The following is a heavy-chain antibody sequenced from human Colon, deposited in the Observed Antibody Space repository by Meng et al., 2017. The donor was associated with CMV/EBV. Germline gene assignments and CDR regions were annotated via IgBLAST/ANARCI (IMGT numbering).Heavy chain of an antibody. D-gene: IGHD3-3*01. CDR3: VRGSDFRYGMDV. V-gene: IGHV3-23*01. Sequence: GESLKISCAASGFTFRNYAMSWVRQAPGKGLEWVSSISGSGGTRDYADSVKGRFTMSRDNSENTLYLQMNSLRDEDTAVYYCVRGSDFRYGMDVWGQGTTVTVSS. CDR1: GFTFRNYA. CDR2: ISGSGGTR. J-gene: IGHJ6*02.